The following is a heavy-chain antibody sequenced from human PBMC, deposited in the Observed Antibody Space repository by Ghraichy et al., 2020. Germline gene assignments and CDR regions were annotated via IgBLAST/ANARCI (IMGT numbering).Heavy chain of an antibody. V-gene: IGHV3-33*01. J-gene: IGHJ4*02. D-gene: IGHD2-15*01. CDR1: GFTFSSYG. CDR2: IWYDGSNK. Sequence: GGSLRLSCAASGFTFSSYGMHWVRQAPGKGLEWVAVIWYDGSNKYYADSVKGRFTISRDNSKNTLYLQMNSLRAEDTAVYYCARDGDPIGYCSGGSCSPFDYWGQGTLVTVSS. CDR3: ARDGDPIGYCSGGSCSPFDY.